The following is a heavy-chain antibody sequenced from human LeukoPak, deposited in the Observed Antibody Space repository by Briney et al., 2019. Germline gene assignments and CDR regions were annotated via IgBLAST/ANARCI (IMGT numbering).Heavy chain of an antibody. Sequence: INWLPQATGQARDGRRWIGAYGGDTYYAQKFQGRITVTTDTPTSTVYMELRNLRSDDTAVYYCARDLWNFYDDSGYNRDFDSWGQGTLVTVSS. CDR3: ARDLWNFYDDSGYNRDFDS. J-gene: IGHJ5*01. D-gene: IGHD3-22*01. CDR2: IGAYGGDT. V-gene: IGHV1-18*01.